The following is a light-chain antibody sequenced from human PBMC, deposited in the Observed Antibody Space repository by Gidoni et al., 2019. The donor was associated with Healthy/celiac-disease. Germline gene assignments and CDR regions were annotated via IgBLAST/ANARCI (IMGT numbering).Light chain of an antibody. CDR2: KDS. CDR1: ALPQHY. Sequence: SYELTQPPSVSVSPGQTARITCSAYALPQHYTYWYQQRPGQAPVLVIYKDSERPSGIPERFSGSSSGTTVTLTISGVQAEDEADYYCQSADTSGTYPEVFGGGTKLTVL. V-gene: IGLV3-25*03. J-gene: IGLJ3*02. CDR3: QSADTSGTYPEV.